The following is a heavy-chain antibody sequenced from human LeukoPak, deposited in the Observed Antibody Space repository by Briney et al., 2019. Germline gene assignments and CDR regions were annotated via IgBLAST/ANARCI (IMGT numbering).Heavy chain of an antibody. J-gene: IGHJ5*02. V-gene: IGHV4-39*01. CDR2: IYYSGST. CDR1: GGSISSYY. CDR3: ARRGGDIVVVPAAIPLSWFDP. Sequence: SETLSLTCTVSGGSISSYYWGWIRQPPGKGLEWIGSIYYSGSTYYNPSLKSRVTISVDTSKNQFFLKLSSVTAADTAVYYCARRGGDIVVVPAAIPLSWFDPWGQGTLVTVSS. D-gene: IGHD2-2*01.